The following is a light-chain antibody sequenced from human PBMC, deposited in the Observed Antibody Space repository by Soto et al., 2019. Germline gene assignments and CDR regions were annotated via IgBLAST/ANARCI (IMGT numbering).Light chain of an antibody. CDR1: QSISSSY. CDR2: GAS. J-gene: IGKJ5*01. Sequence: EIVLTQSPGTLSLSPGKRATLSCRASQSISSSYLAWYQQRPGQAPRLLIYGASSRATGIPDRFSGSGSGTEFTLTISRLEPEDFAVYYCQQYGSSSWTFGQGTRLEN. V-gene: IGKV3-20*01. CDR3: QQYGSSSWT.